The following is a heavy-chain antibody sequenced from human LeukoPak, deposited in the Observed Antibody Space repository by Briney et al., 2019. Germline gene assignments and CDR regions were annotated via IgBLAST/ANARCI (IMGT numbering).Heavy chain of an antibody. CDR1: GFTVSSNY. CDR2: IYSGGST. V-gene: IGHV3-53*04. J-gene: IGHJ6*02. Sequence: GGSLRLSCAASGFTVSSNYMSWVRQAPGKGLEWVSVIYSGGSTYYADSVKGRFTISRHNSKNTLYLQMNSLRAEDTAVYYCARDLFHVRPPYYYYYGMDVWGQGTTVTVSS. D-gene: IGHD3-10*01. CDR3: ARDLFHVRPPYYYYYGMDV.